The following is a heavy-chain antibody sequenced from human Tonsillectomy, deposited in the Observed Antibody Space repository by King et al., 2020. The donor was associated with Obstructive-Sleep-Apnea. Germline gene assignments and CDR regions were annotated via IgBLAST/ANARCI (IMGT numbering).Heavy chain of an antibody. CDR2: IYYSGNT. D-gene: IGHD3-16*01. CDR1: GVSIRSSSYY. Sequence: QLQESGPGLVKPSETLSLTCTVSGVSIRSSSYYWGWIRQPPGKGLEWIGCIYYSGNTYNNPSLKSRVTISVDTSKNQFSLKLSSVTAADTAVYYCARGWGSFDYWGQGTLVTVSS. CDR3: ARGWGSFDY. V-gene: IGHV4-39*07. J-gene: IGHJ4*02.